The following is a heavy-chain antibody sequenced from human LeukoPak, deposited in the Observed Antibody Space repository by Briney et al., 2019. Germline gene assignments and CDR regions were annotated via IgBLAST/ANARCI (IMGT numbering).Heavy chain of an antibody. V-gene: IGHV3-53*01. CDR1: GFTVSSNY. CDR2: IYSGGST. D-gene: IGHD4/OR15-4a*01. CDR3: ARRAGAYSHPYDY. J-gene: IGHJ4*02. Sequence: GGSLRLSCAASGFTVSSNYMSWVRQAPGKGLEWVSIIYSGGSTFYADSVKGRFTISRDNSKNTLYLQMNSLRAEDTAVYYCARRAGAYSHPYDYWGQETLVTVSS.